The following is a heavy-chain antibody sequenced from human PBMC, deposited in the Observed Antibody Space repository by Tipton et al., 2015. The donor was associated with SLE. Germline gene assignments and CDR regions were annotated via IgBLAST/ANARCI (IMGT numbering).Heavy chain of an antibody. CDR1: GVSISSNSHH. J-gene: IGHJ4*02. Sequence: TLSLTCSVSGVSISSNSHHWSWIRQPAGKGLEWIGRIYRSGTTSYKPSLKSRVTISVDTSKNQFSLKLSSVTAADTAVYYCARHFGGSYPGNYFDYWGQGTLVTVSS. CDR3: ARHFGGSYPGNYFDY. D-gene: IGHD1-26*01. CDR2: IYRSGTT. V-gene: IGHV4-61*02.